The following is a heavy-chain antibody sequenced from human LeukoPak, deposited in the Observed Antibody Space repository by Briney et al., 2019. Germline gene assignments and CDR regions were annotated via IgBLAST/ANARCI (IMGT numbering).Heavy chain of an antibody. D-gene: IGHD5-18*01. CDR2: IYYSGST. J-gene: IGHJ4*02. CDR3: ARPGYSYGYSNYFDY. Sequence: PSETLSLTCTVSGGSISSGSYYWGWIRQPPGKGLEWIGSIYYSGSTYYNPSLKSRVTISVDTSKNQFSLKLSSVTAADTAVYYCARPGYSYGYSNYFDYWGQGTLVTVSS. V-gene: IGHV4-39*01. CDR1: GGSISSGSYY.